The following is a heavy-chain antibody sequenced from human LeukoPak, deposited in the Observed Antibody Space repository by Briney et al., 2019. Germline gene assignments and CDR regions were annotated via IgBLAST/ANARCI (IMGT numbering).Heavy chain of an antibody. CDR1: GGTFSSYA. D-gene: IGHD6-13*01. J-gene: IGHJ5*02. CDR2: IIPIFGTA. CDR3: ARDRSSWYVSWFDP. V-gene: IGHV1-69*13. Sequence: SVKVSCKASGGTFSSYAISWVRQAPGQGLEWMGGIIPIFGTANYAQKFQGRVTITADESTSTAYMELSSLRSEDTAVYYCARDRSSWYVSWFDPWGQGTLVTVSS.